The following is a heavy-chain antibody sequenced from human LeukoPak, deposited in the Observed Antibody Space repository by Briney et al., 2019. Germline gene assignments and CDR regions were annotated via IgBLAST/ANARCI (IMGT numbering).Heavy chain of an antibody. CDR3: ARVPSDDDFWSGYLPYFDY. CDR2: IYHSGST. V-gene: IGHV4-4*02. CDR1: GGFISSSNW. J-gene: IGHJ4*02. Sequence: SETLSLTCTVSGGFISSSNWRSWVRQPPGNGLEWIGKIYHSGSTNYNPSLKSRVTISVDKSKHQFSLKLNSVTAADTAVYYCARVPSDDDFWSGYLPYFDYWGQGTLVTVSS. D-gene: IGHD3-3*01.